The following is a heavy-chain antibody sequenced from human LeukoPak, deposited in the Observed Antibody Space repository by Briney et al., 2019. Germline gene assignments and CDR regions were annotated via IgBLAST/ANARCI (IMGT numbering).Heavy chain of an antibody. J-gene: IGHJ4*02. Sequence: PSETLSLSCSVSGGSISTYYWSWIRQPAGKGLEWIGRIYTTGGTNYNPSLKSRVTMSVDTSKNQFSLKLTSMTAADTAVYYCARVGLFGYCSRDSCHSPLDYWGQGTLVTVSS. CDR1: GGSISTYY. V-gene: IGHV4-4*07. CDR2: IYTTGGT. D-gene: IGHD2-15*01. CDR3: ARVGLFGYCSRDSCHSPLDY.